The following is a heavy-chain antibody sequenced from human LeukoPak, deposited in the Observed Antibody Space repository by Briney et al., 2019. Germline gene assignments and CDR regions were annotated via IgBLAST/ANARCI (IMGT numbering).Heavy chain of an antibody. D-gene: IGHD1-7*01. Sequence: GGSLRLSCTVSGFTLSNAWMSWVRQAPGKGLEWVGRIKSKTDGGTTDYAAPVKGRFTISRDDSKDTVYLQMNSLKTEDTAIYYCTRDKLELRQFDYWGQGTLVTVSS. CDR1: GFTLSNAW. CDR2: IKSKTDGGTT. CDR3: TRDKLELRQFDY. V-gene: IGHV3-15*01. J-gene: IGHJ4*02.